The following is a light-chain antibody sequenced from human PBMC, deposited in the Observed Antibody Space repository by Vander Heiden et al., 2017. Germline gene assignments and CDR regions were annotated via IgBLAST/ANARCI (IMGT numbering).Light chain of an antibody. V-gene: IGKV1-5*03. Sequence: DIQMRQSPSTLSASVGDRVTITCRASQSISNWLAWYQQKPGKAPKLLIYQASNLDNGVPSRFSGSGSGTEFTLTINSLQPDDFATYYCQHYNNLSETFGHGTKVDVK. CDR1: QSISNW. J-gene: IGKJ1*01. CDR3: QHYNNLSET. CDR2: QAS.